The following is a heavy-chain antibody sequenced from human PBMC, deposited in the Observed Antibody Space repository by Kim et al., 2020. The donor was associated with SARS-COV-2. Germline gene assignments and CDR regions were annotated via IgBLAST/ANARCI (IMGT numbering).Heavy chain of an antibody. CDR2: IIPIFGTA. J-gene: IGHJ4*02. Sequence: SVKVSCKASGGTFSSYAISWVRQAPGQGLEWMGGIIPIFGTANYAQKFQGRVTITADESTSTAYMELSSLRSEDTAVYYCARESGADYYDSSGSQVLGYFDYWGQGTLVTVSS. V-gene: IGHV1-69*13. CDR1: GGTFSSYA. D-gene: IGHD3-22*01. CDR3: ARESGADYYDSSGSQVLGYFDY.